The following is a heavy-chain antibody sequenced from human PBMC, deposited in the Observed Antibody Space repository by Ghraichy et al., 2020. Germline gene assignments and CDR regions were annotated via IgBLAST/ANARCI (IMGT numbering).Heavy chain of an antibody. CDR2: IYYSGST. Sequence: SETLSLTCTVSGGSISSYYWSWIRQPPGKGLEWIGYIYYSGSTNYNPSLKSRVTISVDTSKNQFSLKLSSVTAADTAVYYCARVWRSPEGSTVVTGEVGPVDYWGQGTLVTVSS. D-gene: IGHD4-23*01. V-gene: IGHV4-59*01. CDR3: ARVWRSPEGSTVVTGEVGPVDY. CDR1: GGSISSYY. J-gene: IGHJ4*02.